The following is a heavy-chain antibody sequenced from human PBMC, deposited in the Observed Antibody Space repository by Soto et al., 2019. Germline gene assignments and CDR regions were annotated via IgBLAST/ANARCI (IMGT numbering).Heavy chain of an antibody. CDR2: INPTNGAT. CDR3: ASHDPGARFDP. J-gene: IGHJ5*02. D-gene: IGHD1-1*01. V-gene: IGHV1-2*02. Sequence: QVQLVQSGAEVKKPGASVKVSCKAPRYIFTTYLMHWVRQAPGQGLEWMGWINPTNGATHYGLSFQGRVTMTRDTSISTAYMELSSLRSDDTAVYYCASHDPGARFDPWGQGPLVIVSS. CDR1: RYIFTTYL.